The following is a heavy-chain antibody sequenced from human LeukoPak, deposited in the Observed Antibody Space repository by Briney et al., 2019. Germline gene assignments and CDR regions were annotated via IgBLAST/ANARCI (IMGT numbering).Heavy chain of an antibody. Sequence: GGSLRLSCAASGFTFSSYWMSWVRQAPGKGLEWVGRIKSKTDGGTTDYAAPVKGRFTISRDDSKNTLYLQMNSLRADDTAVYYCAMKAVPRPRLYDAFDFWGQGTVVTVSS. CDR3: AMKAVPRPRLYDAFDF. J-gene: IGHJ3*01. V-gene: IGHV3-15*01. CDR2: IKSKTDGGTT. D-gene: IGHD2-2*02. CDR1: GFTFSSYW.